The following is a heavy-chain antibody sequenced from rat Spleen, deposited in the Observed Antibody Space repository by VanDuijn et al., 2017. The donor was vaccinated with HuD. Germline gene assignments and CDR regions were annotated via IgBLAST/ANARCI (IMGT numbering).Heavy chain of an antibody. V-gene: IGHV5-31*01. CDR1: GFTFNNYW. CDR3: TRLVGLDFFDY. Sequence: EVQLVESDGGLVQPGRSLKLSCVASGFTFNNYWMTWIRQAPGKGLEWVASSINTGGSTYYADSVKGRFTISRDNAKSTLYLQMNSLRSEDTATYYCTRLVGLDFFDYWGQGVMVTVSS. CDR2: SINTGGST. J-gene: IGHJ2*01. D-gene: IGHD1-1*01.